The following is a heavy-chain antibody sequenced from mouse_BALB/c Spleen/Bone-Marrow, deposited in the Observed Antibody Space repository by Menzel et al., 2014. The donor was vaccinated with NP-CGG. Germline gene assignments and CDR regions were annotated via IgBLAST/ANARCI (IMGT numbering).Heavy chain of an antibody. CDR3: NVWDGNYFFDY. Sequence: VQLKESGAELVRSGASVKLSCTASGFNIKDYYMHWVKQRPEQGLEWIGWIDPENGDTEYAPKFQGKATMTADTSSNTAYLQLSSLTSGDTAVYYCNVWDGNYFFDYWGQGTTLTVSS. V-gene: IGHV14-4*02. CDR1: GFNIKDYY. J-gene: IGHJ2*01. CDR2: IDPENGDT. D-gene: IGHD2-1*01.